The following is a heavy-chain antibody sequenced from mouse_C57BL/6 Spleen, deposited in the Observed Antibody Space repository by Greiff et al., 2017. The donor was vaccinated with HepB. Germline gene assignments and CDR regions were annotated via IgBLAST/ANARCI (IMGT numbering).Heavy chain of an antibody. CDR1: GFTFSDYY. CDR2: INYDGSST. Sequence: EVQVVESEGGLVQPGSSMKLSCTASGFTFSDYYMAWVRQVPEKGLEWVANINYDGSSTYYLDSLKSRFIISRDNAKNILYLQMSSLKSEDTATYYCARGYGYDGDLFAYWGQGTLVTVSA. V-gene: IGHV5-16*01. CDR3: ARGYGYDGDLFAY. J-gene: IGHJ3*01. D-gene: IGHD2-2*01.